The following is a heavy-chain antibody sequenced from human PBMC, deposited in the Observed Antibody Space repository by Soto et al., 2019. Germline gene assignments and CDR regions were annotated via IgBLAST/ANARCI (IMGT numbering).Heavy chain of an antibody. CDR1: GGTFSSYA. J-gene: IGHJ6*02. CDR3: ARDRSAYYLTKLRPYGMDA. V-gene: IGHV1-69*13. Sequence: GASVKVSCKASGGTFSSYAISWVRQAPGQGLEWMGGIIPIFGTANYAQKFQGRVTITADESTSTAYMELSSLRSEDTAVYYCARDRSAYYLTKLRPYGMDAWGQGTTVTVSS. D-gene: IGHD1-26*01. CDR2: IIPIFGTA.